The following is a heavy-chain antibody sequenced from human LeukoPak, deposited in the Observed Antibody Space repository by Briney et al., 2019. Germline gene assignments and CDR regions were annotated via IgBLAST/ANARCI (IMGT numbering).Heavy chain of an antibody. J-gene: IGHJ3*02. CDR3: ARTTMIVVVTKADAFDI. CDR1: GFTFDDYA. Sequence: GGSLRLSCAASGFTFDDYAMHWVRQAPGKGLEWVSGISWNSGSIGYADSVKGRFTISRDNAKNSLYLQMNSLRAEDTAVYYCARTTMIVVVTKADAFDIWGQGTMVTVSS. V-gene: IGHV3-9*01. D-gene: IGHD3-22*01. CDR2: ISWNSGSI.